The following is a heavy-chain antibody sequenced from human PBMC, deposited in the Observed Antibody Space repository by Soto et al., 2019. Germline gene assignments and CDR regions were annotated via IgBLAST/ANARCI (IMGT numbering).Heavy chain of an antibody. CDR1: GFTFSSYG. D-gene: IGHD4-4*01. V-gene: IGHV3-33*01. Sequence: PGGSLRLSCAASGFTFSSYGMHWVRQAPGKGLEWVAVIWYDGSNKYYADSVKGRFTISRDNSKNTLYLQMNSLRAEDTAVYYCARAGGYSIPLNWFDPWGQGTLVTVSS. CDR3: ARAGGYSIPLNWFDP. J-gene: IGHJ5*02. CDR2: IWYDGSNK.